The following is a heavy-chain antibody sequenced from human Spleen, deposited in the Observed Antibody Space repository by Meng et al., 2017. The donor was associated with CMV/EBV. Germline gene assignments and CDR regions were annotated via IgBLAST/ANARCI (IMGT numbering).Heavy chain of an antibody. J-gene: IGHJ1*01. D-gene: IGHD1-26*01. Sequence: EVQLVESGGGLVKPGGSLRLSCAASGFTFSSYSMNWVRQAPGKGLEWVSSISSSSSYIYYADSVKGRFTISRDNAKNSLYLQMNSLRAEDTAVYYCAREGREPEYFQHWGQGTLVTVSS. V-gene: IGHV3-21*01. CDR3: AREGREPEYFQH. CDR1: GFTFSSYS. CDR2: ISSSSSYI.